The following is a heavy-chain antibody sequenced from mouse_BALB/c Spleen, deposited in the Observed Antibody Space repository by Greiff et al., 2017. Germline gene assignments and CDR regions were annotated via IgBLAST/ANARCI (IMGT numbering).Heavy chain of an antibody. J-gene: IGHJ2*01. CDR2: INPYNGDT. CDR3: ARWPASRDYFDY. CDR1: GYSFTGYF. Sequence: VQLKESGPELVKPGASVKISCKASGYSFTGYFMNWVMQSHGKSLEWIGRINPYNGDTFYNQKFKGKATLTVDKSSSTAHMELRSLASEDSAVYYCARWPASRDYFDYWGQGTTLTVSS. V-gene: IGHV1-20*02. D-gene: IGHD6-1*01.